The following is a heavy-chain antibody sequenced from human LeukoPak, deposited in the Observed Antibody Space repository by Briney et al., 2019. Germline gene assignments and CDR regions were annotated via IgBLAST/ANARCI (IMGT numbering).Heavy chain of an antibody. CDR1: GYTFTGYY. D-gene: IGHD6-13*01. CDR3: AREDYISSCPDY. J-gene: IGHJ4*02. Sequence: ASVKVSGKASGYTFTGYYMHWVRQAPGQGLEWMGWINPNSGGTNYAQKFQGRVTMTRDTSISTAYMELSRLRSDDAAVYYCAREDYISSCPDYWGQGTLVTVSS. CDR2: INPNSGGT. V-gene: IGHV1-2*02.